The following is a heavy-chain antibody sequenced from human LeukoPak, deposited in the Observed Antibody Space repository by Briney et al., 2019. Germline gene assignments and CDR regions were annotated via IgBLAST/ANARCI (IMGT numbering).Heavy chain of an antibody. CDR3: AKDRAVAGTDARYYFDY. CDR2: IWYDGKNK. CDR1: GFTFSKYG. Sequence: PGGSLRLSCAASGFTFSKYGMHWVRQAPGKGLEWVAVIWYDGKNKYYADSVKGRFTISRDNSKNTLYLEMNSLRAEDTAVYFCAKDRAVAGTDARYYFDYWGQGTLVTVSA. V-gene: IGHV3-33*06. D-gene: IGHD6-19*01. J-gene: IGHJ4*02.